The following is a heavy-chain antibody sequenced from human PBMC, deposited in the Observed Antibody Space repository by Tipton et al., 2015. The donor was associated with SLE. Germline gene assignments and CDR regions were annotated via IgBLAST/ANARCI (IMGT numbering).Heavy chain of an antibody. Sequence: GLVKPSQTLSLTCAISGDSASNNLVSWNWIRQSPSRGLEWLGRTYYRSSRSKWYNDYAESLKSRIIINPDTSKNHLSLQLNSVTPEDTAVYYCARDLGDYDSPFDYWGQGTLVTVSS. J-gene: IGHJ4*02. D-gene: IGHD2-21*02. CDR1: GDSASNNLVS. V-gene: IGHV6-1*01. CDR3: ARDLGDYDSPFDY. CDR2: TYYRSSRSKWYN.